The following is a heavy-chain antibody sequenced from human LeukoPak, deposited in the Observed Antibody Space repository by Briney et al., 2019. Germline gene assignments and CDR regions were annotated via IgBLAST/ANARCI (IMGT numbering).Heavy chain of an antibody. J-gene: IGHJ3*02. CDR3: ASGHARITMIVVVIFDAFDI. CDR1: GGSLSSSSYY. D-gene: IGHD3-22*01. CDR2: IYYSGST. V-gene: IGHV4-39*01. Sequence: PSETLSLTCTVSGGSLSSSSYYWGWIRQPPGKGLEWIGSIYYSGSTYYNPSLKSRVPISVDTSKNQFSLKLSFVTAADTAVYYCASGHARITMIVVVIFDAFDIWGQGTMVTVSS.